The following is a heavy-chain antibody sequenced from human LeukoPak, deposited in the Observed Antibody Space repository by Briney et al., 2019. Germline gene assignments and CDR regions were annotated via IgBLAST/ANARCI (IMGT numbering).Heavy chain of an antibody. J-gene: IGHJ5*02. CDR2: IYYSGST. V-gene: IGHV4-39*07. CDR1: GGSISSSSYD. CDR3: ARAVAGYNWFDP. Sequence: SETLSLTCTVSGGSISSSSYDWGWIRQHPGKGLEWIGSIYYSGSTYYNPSLKSRVTISVDTSKNQFSLKLSSVTAADTAVYYCARAVAGYNWFDPWGQGTLVTVSS. D-gene: IGHD6-19*01.